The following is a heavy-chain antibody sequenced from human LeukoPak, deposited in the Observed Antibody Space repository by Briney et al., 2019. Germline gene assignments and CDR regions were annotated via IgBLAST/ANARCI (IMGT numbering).Heavy chain of an antibody. CDR2: INHSGST. CDR1: GGSFSGYY. CDR3: AAGIIAAAGTYYFDY. Sequence: SETLSLTCAVYGGSFSGYYWSWIRQPSGKGLEWIGEINHSGSTNYNPSLKSRVTISVDTSKNQFSLKLSSVTAADTAVYYCAAGIIAAAGTYYFDYWGQGTLVTVSS. D-gene: IGHD6-13*01. V-gene: IGHV4-34*01. J-gene: IGHJ4*02.